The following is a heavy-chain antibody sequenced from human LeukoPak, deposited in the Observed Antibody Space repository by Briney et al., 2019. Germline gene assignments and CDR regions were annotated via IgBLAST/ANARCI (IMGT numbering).Heavy chain of an antibody. Sequence: SETLSLTCTVSGGSISSSSYYWGWIRQPRGKGLEWIGTIYYGGSTYYNPSLKSRVTISLDRSKNQFSLKLSSVTDADTAVYYCARYHNGYDDYWGQGSLVTVSS. J-gene: IGHJ4*02. CDR2: IYYGGST. V-gene: IGHV4-39*07. CDR3: ARYHNGYDDY. CDR1: GGSISSSSYY. D-gene: IGHD5-12*01.